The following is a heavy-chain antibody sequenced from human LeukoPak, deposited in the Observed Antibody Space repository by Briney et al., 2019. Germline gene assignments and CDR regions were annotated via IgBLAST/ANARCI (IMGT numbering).Heavy chain of an antibody. V-gene: IGHV4-39*01. D-gene: IGHD3-10*01. J-gene: IGHJ6*02. Sequence: PSETLSLTCTASGGSISSSSYYWGWIRQPPGRGLDWIGTNYYAGGTYYNPSLKSRVTISVDTSKNQFSLRLSSVTAADTAVYYCARGFGESEYYYYGMDVWGQGTTVTVSS. CDR1: GGSISSSSYY. CDR3: ARGFGESEYYYYGMDV. CDR2: NYYAGGT.